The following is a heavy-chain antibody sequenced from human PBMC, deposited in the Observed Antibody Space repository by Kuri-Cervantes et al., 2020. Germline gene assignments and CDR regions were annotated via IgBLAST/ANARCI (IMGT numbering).Heavy chain of an antibody. D-gene: IGHD5-12*01. V-gene: IGHV3-30-3*01. Sequence: GESLKISCAASGFTFSSYAVHWVRQAPGKGLEWVALISYDGSNKYSADSVKGRFTISRDNSKNTLYLQMNSLRAEDTAVYYCAKDGPYRRYSGYDYYYYYMDVWGKGTTVTVSS. CDR2: ISYDGSNK. CDR3: AKDGPYRRYSGYDYYYYYMDV. J-gene: IGHJ6*03. CDR1: GFTFSSYA.